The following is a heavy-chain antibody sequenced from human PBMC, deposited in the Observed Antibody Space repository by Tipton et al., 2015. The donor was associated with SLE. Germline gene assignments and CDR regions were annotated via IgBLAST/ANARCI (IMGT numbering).Heavy chain of an antibody. CDR1: GGSISSSSYY. CDR3: ASPGPYYYDSSAFDAFDI. Sequence: TLSLTCTVSGGSISSSSYYWGWIRQPPGKGLEWIGGIYYSGSTYSNPSLKSRVTISVDTSKNQFSLKLSSVTAADTAVYYCASPGPYYYDSSAFDAFDIWGQGTMVTVSS. J-gene: IGHJ3*02. D-gene: IGHD3-22*01. V-gene: IGHV4-39*07. CDR2: IYYSGST.